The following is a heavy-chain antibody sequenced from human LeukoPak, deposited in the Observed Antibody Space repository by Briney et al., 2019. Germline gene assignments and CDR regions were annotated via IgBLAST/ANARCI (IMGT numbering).Heavy chain of an antibody. CDR2: ISGSGGST. J-gene: IGHJ4*02. V-gene: IGHV3-23*01. CDR3: AKDLKQLVGSDY. Sequence: GGSLRLSCAASGFTFSSYAMSWVRQAPGKGLEWVSAISGSGGSTYYADPVKGRSTISRDNSKNTLYLQMNSLRAEDTAVYYCAKDLKQLVGSDYWGQGTLVTVSS. D-gene: IGHD6-6*01. CDR1: GFTFSSYA.